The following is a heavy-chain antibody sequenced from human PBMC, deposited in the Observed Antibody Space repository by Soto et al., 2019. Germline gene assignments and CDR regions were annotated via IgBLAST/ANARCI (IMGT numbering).Heavy chain of an antibody. V-gene: IGHV3-66*01. D-gene: IGHD4-17*01. J-gene: IGHJ3*02. Sequence: GGSLRLSCAASGFTVSSNYMSWVRQAPGKGLEWVSVIYSGGSTYYADSVKGRFTISRDNSKNTLYLQMNSLRAEDTAVYYCASLITVTLDAFDIWGQGTMVTVSS. CDR2: IYSGGST. CDR1: GFTVSSNY. CDR3: ASLITVTLDAFDI.